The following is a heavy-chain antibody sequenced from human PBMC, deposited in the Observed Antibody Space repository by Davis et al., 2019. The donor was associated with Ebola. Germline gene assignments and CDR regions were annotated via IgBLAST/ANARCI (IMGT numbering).Heavy chain of an antibody. CDR3: ARGGSYYYDSSGYYSAYYFDY. Sequence: AASVKVSCKASGYTFTSYGISWVRQAPGQGLEWMGWISAYNGNTNYAQKLQGRVTMTTDTSTSTAYMELRSLRSDDTAVYYCARGGSYYYDSSGYYSAYYFDYWGQGTLVTVS. CDR1: GYTFTSYG. D-gene: IGHD3-22*01. J-gene: IGHJ4*02. V-gene: IGHV1-18*01. CDR2: ISAYNGNT.